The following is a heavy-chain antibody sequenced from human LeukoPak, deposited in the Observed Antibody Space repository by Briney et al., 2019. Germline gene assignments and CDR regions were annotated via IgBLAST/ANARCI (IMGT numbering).Heavy chain of an antibody. V-gene: IGHV3-30*18. J-gene: IGHJ3*02. CDR3: AKDRAAAGIDAFDI. D-gene: IGHD6-13*01. Sequence: PGGSLRLSCAAFGFTFSSYGMHWVRQAPGKGLEWVAVISYDGSNKYYADSVKGRFTISRDNSKNTLYLQMNSLRAEDTAVYYCAKDRAAAGIDAFDIWGQGTMVTVSS. CDR2: ISYDGSNK. CDR1: GFTFSSYG.